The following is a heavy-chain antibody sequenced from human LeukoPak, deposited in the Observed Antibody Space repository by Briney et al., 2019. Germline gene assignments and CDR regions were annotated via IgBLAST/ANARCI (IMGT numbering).Heavy chain of an antibody. CDR3: ARAAEYYYDSSGYYPFDY. V-gene: IGHV3-21*01. CDR1: GFTFSSYS. CDR2: TSSSSSYI. D-gene: IGHD3-22*01. Sequence: GGTLRLSCAASGFTFSSYSMNWVRQAPGKGLEWVSSTSSSSSYIYYADSVKGRFTISRDNAKNSLYLQMNSLRAEDTAVYYCARAAEYYYDSSGYYPFDYWGQGTLVTVSS. J-gene: IGHJ4*02.